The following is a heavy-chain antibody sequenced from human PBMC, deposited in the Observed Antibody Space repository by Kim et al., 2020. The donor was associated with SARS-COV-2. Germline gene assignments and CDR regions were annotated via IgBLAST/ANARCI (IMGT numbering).Heavy chain of an antibody. CDR1: GYTFTSYA. J-gene: IGHJ6*03. CDR3: ATDSSGDYAYYYYYYMDV. CDR2: INTNTGNP. Sequence: ASVKVSCKASGYTFTSYAMNWVRQAPGQGLEWMGWINTNTGNPTYAQGFTGRFVFSLDTSVSTAYLQISSLKAEDTAVYYCATDSSGDYAYYYYYYMDVWGKGTTVTVSS. V-gene: IGHV7-4-1*02. D-gene: IGHD4-17*01.